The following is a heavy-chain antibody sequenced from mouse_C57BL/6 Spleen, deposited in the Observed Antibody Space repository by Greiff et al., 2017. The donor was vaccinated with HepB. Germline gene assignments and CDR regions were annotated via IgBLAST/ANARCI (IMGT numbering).Heavy chain of an antibody. Sequence: EVQVVESEGGLVQPGSSMKLSCTASGFTFSDYYMAWVRQVPEKGLEWVANINYDGSSTYYLDSLKSRFIISRDNAKNILYLQMSSLKSEDTATYYCAREGRYYGSSFLDYWGQGTTLTVSS. D-gene: IGHD1-1*01. CDR3: AREGRYYGSSFLDY. CDR1: GFTFSDYY. J-gene: IGHJ2*01. CDR2: INYDGSST. V-gene: IGHV5-16*01.